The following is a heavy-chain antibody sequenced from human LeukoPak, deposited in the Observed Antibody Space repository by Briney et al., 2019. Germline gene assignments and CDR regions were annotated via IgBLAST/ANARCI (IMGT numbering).Heavy chain of an antibody. CDR3: ARERAAGTDWVFDY. CDR2: IYYSGST. D-gene: IGHD3-9*01. CDR1: GGSISSGDYY. Sequence: PSETLSLTCTVSGGSISSGDYYWSWIRQPPGKGLEWIGYIYYSGSTYYNPSLKSRVTISVDTSKNQFSLKLSSVTAADTAVYYCARERAAGTDWVFDYWGQGTLVTVSS. V-gene: IGHV4-30-4*01. J-gene: IGHJ4*02.